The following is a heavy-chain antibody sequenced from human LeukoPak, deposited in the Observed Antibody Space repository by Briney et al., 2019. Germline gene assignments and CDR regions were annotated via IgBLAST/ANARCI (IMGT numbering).Heavy chain of an antibody. CDR3: AKDHVEEWELLFYFDY. CDR1: GFTFSTSP. J-gene: IGHJ4*02. V-gene: IGHV3-23*01. Sequence: GGSLRLSCAVSGFTFSTSPMGWVRQAPGKGLEWVSSIHAGGSDPFCADSVKGRFTISRDNSKNTLYLQMNSLRAEDTAVYYCAKDHVEEWELLFYFDYWGQGTLVTVSS. CDR2: IHAGGSDP. D-gene: IGHD1-26*01.